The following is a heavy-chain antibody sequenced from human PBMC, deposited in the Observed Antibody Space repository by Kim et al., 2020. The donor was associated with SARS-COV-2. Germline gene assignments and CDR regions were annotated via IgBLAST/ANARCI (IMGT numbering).Heavy chain of an antibody. V-gene: IGHV4-59*01. CDR1: GDSISSYF. CDR3: ARYYYDSSGYYDY. Sequence: SETLSLTCTVSGDSISSYFWSWIRQPPGKGLEWIGYIYYSGSTNYNPSFKSRVTISVDTSMKQFSLKLSSVTAADTAVYYCARYYYDSSGYYDYWGQGTLVTVSS. J-gene: IGHJ4*02. CDR2: IYYSGST. D-gene: IGHD3-22*01.